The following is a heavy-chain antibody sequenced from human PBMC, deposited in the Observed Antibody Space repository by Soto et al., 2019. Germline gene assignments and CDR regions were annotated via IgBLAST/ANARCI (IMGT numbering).Heavy chain of an antibody. J-gene: IGHJ6*03. CDR1: GDSISTYY. CDR3: ARASGTYYNLGGYYYYYYMDV. V-gene: IGHV4-59*01. D-gene: IGHD3-10*01. CDR2: IYNSGNT. Sequence: HVQLQESGPGLVKPSETLSLTCTVSGDSISTYYWSWIRQPPGKGLEWIAYIYNSGNTNYIPSLKSRVTISVDTSKNQFSLKLSSVTAADTAVYYCARASGTYYNLGGYYYYYYMDVWGKGTTVTVSS.